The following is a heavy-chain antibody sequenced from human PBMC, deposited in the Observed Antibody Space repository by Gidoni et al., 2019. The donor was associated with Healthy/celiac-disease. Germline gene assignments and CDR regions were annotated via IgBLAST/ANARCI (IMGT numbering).Heavy chain of an antibody. CDR2: IYTSGST. CDR3: ARESLNYYGMDV. V-gene: IGHV4-61*02. CDR1: GGSISSGSYY. Sequence: QVQLQESGPGLVKPSQTLSLTCTVSGGSISSGSYYWSWIRQPAGKGLEWIGRIYTSGSTNYNPSLKSRVTISVDTSKNQFSLKLSSVTAADTAVYYCARESLNYYGMDVWGQGTTVTVSS. J-gene: IGHJ6*02.